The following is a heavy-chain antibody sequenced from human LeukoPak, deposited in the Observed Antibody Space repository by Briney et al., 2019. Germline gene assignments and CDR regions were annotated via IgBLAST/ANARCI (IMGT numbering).Heavy chain of an antibody. CDR1: GYTFTSYA. CDR3: ARQLGAFSPHYYFYMDV. V-gene: IGHV7-4-1*02. D-gene: IGHD3-16*01. J-gene: IGHJ6*03. Sequence: GASVKVSCKASGYTFTSYALNWVRQAPGQGLEWMGWINTNNGNPTYAQAFTGRFVFSLDISVSTAYLQISNLKADDTAVYYCARQLGAFSPHYYFYMDVWGKGTTVAISS. CDR2: INTNNGNP.